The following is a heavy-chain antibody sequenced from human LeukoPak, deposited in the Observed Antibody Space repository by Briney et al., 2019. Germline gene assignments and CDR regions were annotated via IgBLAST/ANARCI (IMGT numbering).Heavy chain of an antibody. CDR1: GGSISSSSYY. V-gene: IGHV4-39*07. D-gene: IGHD3-9*01. J-gene: IGHJ4*02. CDR2: IYYSGST. Sequence: SETLSLTCTVSGGSISSSSYYWGWVRQPPGKGLEWIGSIYYSGSTYYNPSLKSRVTISVDTSKNQFSLKLSSVTAADTAVYYCASLYDILTYWGQGTLVTVSS. CDR3: ASLYDILTY.